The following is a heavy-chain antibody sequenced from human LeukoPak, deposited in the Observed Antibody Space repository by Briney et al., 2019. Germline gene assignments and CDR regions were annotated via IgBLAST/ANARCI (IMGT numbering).Heavy chain of an antibody. V-gene: IGHV4-59*08. CDR3: ALGYRSGGSCFLGTSSAFDI. CDR1: GGSISSYY. D-gene: IGHD2-15*01. CDR2: IYYSGST. J-gene: IGHJ3*02. Sequence: SETLSLTCTVSGGSISSYYWSWIRQPPGKGLEWIGYIYYSGSTNYNPSLKSRVTISVDTSKNQFSLKLSSVTAADTAVYYCALGYRSGGSCFLGTSSAFDIWGQGTMVTVSS.